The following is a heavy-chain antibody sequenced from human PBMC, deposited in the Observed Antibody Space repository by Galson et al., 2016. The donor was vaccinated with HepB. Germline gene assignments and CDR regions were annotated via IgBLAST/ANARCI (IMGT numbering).Heavy chain of an antibody. CDR1: EFTFTNAW. J-gene: IGHJ3*01. CDR3: TTGYSTATTYHGDDAFDV. D-gene: IGHD2-8*02. CDR2: IKSKTQGGTT. Sequence: SLRLSCAASEFTFTNAWMIWVRQAPGKGLEWIGRIKSKTQGGTTDYAEALTGRFTISRDDSKNTVFLQIYSLRTEDTAVYYCTTGYSTATTYHGDDAFDVWGRGTMVTVSS. V-gene: IGHV3-15*01.